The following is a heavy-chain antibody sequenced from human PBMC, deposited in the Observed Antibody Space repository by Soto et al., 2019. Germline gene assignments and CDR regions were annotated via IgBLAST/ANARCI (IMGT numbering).Heavy chain of an antibody. CDR2: IYSGGST. Sequence: EVQLVETGGGLIQTGGSLRLSCAASGFTVSSNYMSWVRQAPGKGLEWVSVIYSGGSTYYADSVKGRFTISRDNSKNTLYLQMNSLRAEDTAVYYCARDRRFLEWLPDAFDIWGQGTMVTVSS. V-gene: IGHV3-53*02. CDR3: ARDRRFLEWLPDAFDI. J-gene: IGHJ3*02. D-gene: IGHD3-3*01. CDR1: GFTVSSNY.